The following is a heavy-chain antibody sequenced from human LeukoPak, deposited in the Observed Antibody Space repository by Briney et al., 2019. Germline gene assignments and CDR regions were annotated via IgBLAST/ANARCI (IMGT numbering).Heavy chain of an antibody. Sequence: ASVKVSCKASGYTFTGYYMHWVRQAPGQGLEWMGWINPNSGGTNYAQKFQGRVTMTRDTSISTAYMELSRLRSDDTAVYYCARDSDYGGNSAPDYWGQGTLVTVSS. V-gene: IGHV1-2*02. D-gene: IGHD4-23*01. CDR1: GYTFTGYY. J-gene: IGHJ4*02. CDR2: INPNSGGT. CDR3: ARDSDYGGNSAPDY.